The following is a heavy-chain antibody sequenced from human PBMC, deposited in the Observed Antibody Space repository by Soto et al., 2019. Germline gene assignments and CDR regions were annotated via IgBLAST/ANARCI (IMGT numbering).Heavy chain of an antibody. Sequence: HPGGSLRLSCAASGFTFRNYWMSWVRQAPGKGLEWVANIKPDGTRTYYVDSVKGRFTISRDNPSNSLYLQMNSLRVEDTAVYYCARHGGTYYGGAWGQGALVTVSS. CDR3: ARHGGTYYGGA. D-gene: IGHD1-26*01. J-gene: IGHJ5*02. CDR2: IKPDGTRT. V-gene: IGHV3-7*03. CDR1: GFTFRNYW.